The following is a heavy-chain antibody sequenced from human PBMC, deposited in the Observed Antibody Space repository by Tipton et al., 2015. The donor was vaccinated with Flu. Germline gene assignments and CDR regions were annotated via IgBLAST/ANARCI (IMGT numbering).Heavy chain of an antibody. J-gene: IGHJ3*02. CDR2: IYASGTT. D-gene: IGHD2-2*01. CDR3: ARGGCSSTSCYLGAFDI. V-gene: IGHV4-4*07. Sequence: TLSLTCTVSGGFISSYYWSWIRQPAGKGLEWIGRIYASGTTNYNSSLKSRVTMSVNTSKNQFSLKLSSVTAADTAMYYCARGGCSSTSCYLGAFDIWGHGTVVTVSS. CDR1: GGFISSYY.